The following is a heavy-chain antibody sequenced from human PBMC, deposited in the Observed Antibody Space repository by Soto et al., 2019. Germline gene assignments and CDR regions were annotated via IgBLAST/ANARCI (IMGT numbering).Heavy chain of an antibody. D-gene: IGHD3-9*01. CDR2: IYDSGST. Sequence: QVQLQESGPRLVKPSETLSLTCTVSGGSISHFYWSWIRQSPGKGLEWLGYIYDSGSTSYNPSLKSRVTMSMDTSKTQFSLNLSSVTAADTAVYFCAASYYAILTGHCAFDIWGHGTMVTVSS. CDR3: AASYYAILTGHCAFDI. V-gene: IGHV4-59*01. J-gene: IGHJ3*02. CDR1: GGSISHFY.